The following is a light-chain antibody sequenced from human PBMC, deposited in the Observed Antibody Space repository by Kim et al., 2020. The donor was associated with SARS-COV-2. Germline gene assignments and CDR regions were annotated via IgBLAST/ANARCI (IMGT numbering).Light chain of an antibody. CDR3: QQYNKGPLT. J-gene: IGKJ4*01. V-gene: IGKV3-15*01. CDR1: QSVNSN. CDR2: GAS. Sequence: EIVMTQSPVTLSVSPGERATLSCRASQSVNSNLAWYQQKPGQAPRLLIYGASTRATGIPARFSGSGSGTEFSLTISSLQPEDFAVYYCQQYNKGPLTFGGRTKVDIK.